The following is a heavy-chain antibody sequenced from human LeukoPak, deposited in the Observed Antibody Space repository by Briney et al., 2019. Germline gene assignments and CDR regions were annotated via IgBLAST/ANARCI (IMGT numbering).Heavy chain of an antibody. CDR1: GASISNDDYY. V-gene: IGHV4-30-4*01. CDR2: ICYSGSA. J-gene: IGHJ1*01. D-gene: IGHD4-17*01. CDR3: ARTRRFSDDYETAEHFQR. Sequence: PSQTLSLTCAVSGASISNDDYYWNWIRQPPGKGLEWIGYICYSGSATYNPSLKSRVTISVDTSKNQFSLKLSSVTAADTAVYFCARTRRFSDDYETAEHFQRWGQGTLVTVSS.